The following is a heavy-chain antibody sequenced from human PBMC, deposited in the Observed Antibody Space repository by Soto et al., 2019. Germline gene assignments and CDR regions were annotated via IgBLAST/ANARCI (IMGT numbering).Heavy chain of an antibody. CDR2: INSDGSIT. J-gene: IGHJ4*02. D-gene: IGHD6-13*01. CDR3: ARGSSSWYVSFDY. V-gene: IGHV3-74*01. Sequence: RRLSCAASGFTFSSNWMHWVRQAPGKGLVWVSRINSDGSITSYADSVKGQFTISRDNAKNTLYLQMNSLRAEDTAVYYCARGSSSWYVSFDYWGQGILVTVSS. CDR1: GFTFSSNW.